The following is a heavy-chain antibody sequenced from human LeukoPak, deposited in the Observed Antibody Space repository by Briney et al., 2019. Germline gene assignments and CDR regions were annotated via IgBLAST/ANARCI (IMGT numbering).Heavy chain of an antibody. CDR2: INSDGSST. CDR3: ARFYCSSTSCLEDY. V-gene: IGHV3-74*01. J-gene: IGHJ4*02. CDR1: GFTFSSYW. Sequence: PGGSLRLSCAASGFTFSSYWMHWVRQAPGKGLVGVSRINSDGSSTSYADSVKGRFTISRDNAKNTLYLQMNSLRAEDTAVYYCARFYCSSTSCLEDYWGQGTLVTVSS. D-gene: IGHD2-2*01.